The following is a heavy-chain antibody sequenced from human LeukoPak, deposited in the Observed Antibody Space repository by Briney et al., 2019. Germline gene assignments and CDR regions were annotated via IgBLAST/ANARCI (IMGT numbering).Heavy chain of an antibody. J-gene: IGHJ3*02. CDR2: ISGSGGST. CDR3: ARDSPTFDI. V-gene: IGHV3-23*01. CDR1: GFTFSTYA. Sequence: GGSLRLSCAASGFTFSTYAMSWVRQAPGKGLEWVSAISGSGGSTYYADPVKGRFTISRDNSKTTLYLQMNSLRAEDTAIYYCARDSPTFDIWGQGTMVAVSS.